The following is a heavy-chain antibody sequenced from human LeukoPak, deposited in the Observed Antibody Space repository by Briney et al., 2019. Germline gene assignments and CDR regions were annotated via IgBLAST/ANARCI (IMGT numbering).Heavy chain of an antibody. CDR3: ANGRAVAGKGYFDY. D-gene: IGHD6-19*01. CDR2: IYTSGST. CDR1: GGSISSYY. J-gene: IGHJ4*02. V-gene: IGHV4-4*07. Sequence: SETLSLTCTVSGGSISSYYWSWLRQPAGTGLEWIGRIYTSGSTNYNPSLKSRVTMSVDTSKNQFSLKLSSVTAADTAVYYCANGRAVAGKGYFDYWGQGTLVTVSS.